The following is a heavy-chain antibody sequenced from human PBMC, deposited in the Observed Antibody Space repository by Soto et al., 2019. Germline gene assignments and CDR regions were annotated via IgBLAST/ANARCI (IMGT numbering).Heavy chain of an antibody. CDR2: INHSGST. Sequence: SETLSLTCAVYGGSFSGYYWSWIRQPPGKGLEWIGEINHSGSTNYNPSLKSRVTISVDTSKNQFSLKLSSVTAADTAVYYCARDRHDSRAYYYYGMDVWGQGTTVTVSS. J-gene: IGHJ6*02. CDR1: GGSFSGYY. D-gene: IGHD3-22*01. CDR3: ARDRHDSRAYYYYGMDV. V-gene: IGHV4-34*01.